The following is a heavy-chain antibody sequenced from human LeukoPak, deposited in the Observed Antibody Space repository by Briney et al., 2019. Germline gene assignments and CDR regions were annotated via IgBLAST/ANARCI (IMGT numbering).Heavy chain of an antibody. D-gene: IGHD1-26*01. J-gene: IGHJ4*02. Sequence: GGSLRLSCAASGFTFSSYGMSWVRQAPGKGLEWVSGISGSGGSTYYADSVKGRFTISRDNSKNTLYLQMNSLRAEDTAVYYCAKDRVGAILYFDYWGLGTLVTVSS. CDR2: ISGSGGST. CDR3: AKDRVGAILYFDY. CDR1: GFTFSSYG. V-gene: IGHV3-23*01.